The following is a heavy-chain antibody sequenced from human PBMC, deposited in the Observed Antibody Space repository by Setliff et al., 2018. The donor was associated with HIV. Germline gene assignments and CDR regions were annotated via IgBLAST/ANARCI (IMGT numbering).Heavy chain of an antibody. CDR3: ARLSIFGVASKGWFDP. D-gene: IGHD3-3*01. J-gene: IGHJ5*02. CDR2: IYYSGSS. V-gene: IGHV4-38-2*01. CDR1: GYSISSGYY. Sequence: SETLSLTCAVSGYSISSGYYWGWIRQPPGKGLEWIGSIYYSGSSNHNPSLKSRVTISVDTSKNQFSLKLSSVTAADTAVYYCARLSIFGVASKGWFDPWGQGTLVTVS.